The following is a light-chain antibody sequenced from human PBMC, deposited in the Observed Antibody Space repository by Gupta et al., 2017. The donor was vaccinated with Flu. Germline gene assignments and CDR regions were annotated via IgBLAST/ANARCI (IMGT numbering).Light chain of an antibody. J-gene: IGLJ2*01. Sequence: NFMLTQPHSVSESQGQPITISCPRSSGRIASNYVQWYLQRPGSAPTTLIYENNQRLSGVPDRCSGSIDSASNTASLTVSGLETEDEADYYGQSVGSSNLVIFGGGTKLTVL. V-gene: IGLV6-57*03. CDR2: ENN. CDR1: SGRIASNY. CDR3: QSVGSSNLVI.